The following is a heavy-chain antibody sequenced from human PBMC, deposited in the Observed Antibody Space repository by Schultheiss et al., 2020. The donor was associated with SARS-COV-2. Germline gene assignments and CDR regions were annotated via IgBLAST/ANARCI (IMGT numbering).Heavy chain of an antibody. Sequence: GGSLRLSCAASGLTFSWFGMHWVRQAPGKGLEWMATISYDGSISYYADSVKGRFTISRDNSRNTLYLQMHILRAQDTAVYYCARGAVAGDDAFDIWGQGTMVTVSS. CDR2: ISYDGSIS. CDR3: ARGAVAGDDAFDI. D-gene: IGHD6-19*01. V-gene: IGHV3-30*03. J-gene: IGHJ3*02. CDR1: GLTFSWFG.